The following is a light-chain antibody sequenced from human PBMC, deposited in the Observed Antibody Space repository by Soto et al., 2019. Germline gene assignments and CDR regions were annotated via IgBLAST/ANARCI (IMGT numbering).Light chain of an antibody. V-gene: IGLV1-51*01. Sequence: QSVLTQPPSVSAAPGQKVTISCSGSSSNIGNNYVSWYQQLPGTAPKLLIYDNNKRPSGIPDRFSGSKSGTSATLGITGLQTGDEADYYCGTWDSCLSAGAAVFGGGTQLTVL. CDR3: GTWDSCLSAGAAV. J-gene: IGLJ7*01. CDR2: DNN. CDR1: SSNIGNNY.